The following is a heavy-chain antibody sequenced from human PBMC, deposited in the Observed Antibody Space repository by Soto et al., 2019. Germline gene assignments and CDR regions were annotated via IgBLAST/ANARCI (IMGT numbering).Heavy chain of an antibody. CDR2: TYYRSKWYN. V-gene: IGHV6-1*01. D-gene: IGHD5-18*01. J-gene: IGHJ3*02. CDR3: ARYRSGYSYGPGLAFDI. Sequence: PSQTLSFTCAISRDSVSSNSAARNWIRQSPSRGLEWLGRTYYRSKWYNDYAVSVKSRITINPDTSKNQFSLQLNSVTPEDTAVYYCARYRSGYSYGPGLAFDIWGQGTMVTVSS. CDR1: RDSVSSNSAA.